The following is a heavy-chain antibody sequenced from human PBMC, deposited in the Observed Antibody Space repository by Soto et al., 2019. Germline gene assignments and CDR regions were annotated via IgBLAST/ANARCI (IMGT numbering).Heavy chain of an antibody. V-gene: IGHV4-4*07. J-gene: IGHJ4*02. CDR2: IYTSGST. CDR1: GGSISSYY. D-gene: IGHD6-19*01. Sequence: QVQLQESGPGLVKPSETLSLTCTVSGGSISSYYWSWIRQPAGKGLEWIGRIYTSGSTNYNPSLKSRVTMSVDTSKNQFSLKLSSVTAADTAVYYWAREPRGQQWLAPIDYWGQGTLVTVSS. CDR3: AREPRGQQWLAPIDY.